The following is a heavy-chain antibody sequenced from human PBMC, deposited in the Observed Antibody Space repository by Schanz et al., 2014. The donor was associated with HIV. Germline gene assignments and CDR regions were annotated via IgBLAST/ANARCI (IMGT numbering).Heavy chain of an antibody. J-gene: IGHJ6*02. Sequence: QVQLVQSGPELKKPGSSVKVSCKASGDVFSTIGISWVRQAPGQGLEWMGGVMPIFGTTSYAQKLQGRVTLTTDTSTTTAYMDLRSLRSDDTAVYHCARRESDGALDVWGPGTTVTVSS. D-gene: IGHD2-21*02. CDR1: GDVFSTIG. V-gene: IGHV1-69*06. CDR2: VMPIFGTT. CDR3: ARRESDGALDV.